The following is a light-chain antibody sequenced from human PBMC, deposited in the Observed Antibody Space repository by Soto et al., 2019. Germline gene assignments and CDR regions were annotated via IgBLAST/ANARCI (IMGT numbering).Light chain of an antibody. J-gene: IGLJ1*01. CDR3: CSYAGNSEV. Sequence: QSALTQPASVSGAPGPSITIPCTGTSGDVGGYNLVSWYQQHPGKAPKLMIYEVTERPSGVSNRFSGSKSGNTASLTISGSQPDDEADYYCCSYAGNSEVFGTGTKVTVL. CDR2: EVT. V-gene: IGLV2-23*02. CDR1: SGDVGGYNL.